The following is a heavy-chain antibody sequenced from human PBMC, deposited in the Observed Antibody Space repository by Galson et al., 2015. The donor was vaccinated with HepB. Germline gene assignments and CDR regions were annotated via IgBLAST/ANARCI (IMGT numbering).Heavy chain of an antibody. CDR1: GFTFSSYS. CDR3: ARDKDQSYAFDI. J-gene: IGHJ3*02. Sequence: SLRLSCAASGFTFSSYSMNWVRQAPGKGLEWVSSISSSSSYIYYADSVKGRFTISRDNAKNSLYLQMNSLRAEDTAVYYCARDKDQSYAFDIWGQGTMVTVSS. V-gene: IGHV3-21*01. CDR2: ISSSSSYI.